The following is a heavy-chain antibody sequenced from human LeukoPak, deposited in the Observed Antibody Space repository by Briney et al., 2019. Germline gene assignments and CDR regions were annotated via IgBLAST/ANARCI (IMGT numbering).Heavy chain of an antibody. Sequence: SGGSLRLSCAASGFIVSSNYMSWVRQAPGKGLEWVSVIYSGGSTYYADSVKGRFTISRDNSKNTLYLQMNSLRAEDTAVYYCAKDRVDWNDVVSGEGMDVWGQGTTVTVSS. CDR1: GFIVSSNY. CDR3: AKDRVDWNDVVSGEGMDV. D-gene: IGHD1-1*01. V-gene: IGHV3-53*01. CDR2: IYSGGST. J-gene: IGHJ6*02.